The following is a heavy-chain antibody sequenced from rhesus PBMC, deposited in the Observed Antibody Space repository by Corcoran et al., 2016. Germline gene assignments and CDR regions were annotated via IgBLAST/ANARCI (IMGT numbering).Heavy chain of an antibody. CDR3: AREGSGSWNPYFDY. CDR1: GYTFTDYY. V-gene: IGHV1S2*01. Sequence: QVQLVQSGAEVKKPGSSVKVSCKASGYTFTDYYMHWVRQAPRQGLEWMGWIHPYNGNTKYAQKCQGRVTMTRDTSTSTAYMELSSLRSEDTAVYYCAREGSGSWNPYFDYWGQGVLVTVSS. J-gene: IGHJ4*01. D-gene: IGHD6-25*01. CDR2: IHPYNGNT.